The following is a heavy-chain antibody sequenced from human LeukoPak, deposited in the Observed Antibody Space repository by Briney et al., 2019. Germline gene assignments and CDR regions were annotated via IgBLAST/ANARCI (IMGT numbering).Heavy chain of an antibody. J-gene: IGHJ4*02. Sequence: SETLSLTCTVSDGSISSSSYYWGWIRQPPGKGLEWIGSIYYSGSTYYNPSLKSRVTISVDTSKNQFSLKLSSVTAADTAVYYCARVPLVGATEALPFFDYWGQGTLVTVSS. V-gene: IGHV4-39*07. CDR1: DGSISSSSYY. D-gene: IGHD1-26*01. CDR3: ARVPLVGATEALPFFDY. CDR2: IYYSGST.